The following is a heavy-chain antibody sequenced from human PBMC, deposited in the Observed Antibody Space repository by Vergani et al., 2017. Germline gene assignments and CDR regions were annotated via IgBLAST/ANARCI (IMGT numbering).Heavy chain of an antibody. D-gene: IGHD2-15*01. CDR3: ARDGGYCSGGNCRNYYYYGMDV. V-gene: IGHV3-48*01. Sequence: EVQLVESGGGLVQPGGSLRLSCAASGFTFSSYSMNWVRQAPGQGLEWVSYISSSSSTIYYADSVKGRFTISRDNAKNSLYLQMNSLRAEDTAVYYCARDGGYCSGGNCRNYYYYGMDVWGQGTTVTVSS. CDR1: GFTFSSYS. J-gene: IGHJ6*02. CDR2: ISSSSSTI.